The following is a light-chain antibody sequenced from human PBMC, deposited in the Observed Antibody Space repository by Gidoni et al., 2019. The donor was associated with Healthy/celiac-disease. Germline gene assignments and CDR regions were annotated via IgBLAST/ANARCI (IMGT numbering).Light chain of an antibody. Sequence: EIVMTQSPATLSVSPGERATLSCRASQSVSSNLAWYQQNPGQAPRLLIYGASTRATGIPARFSGSGSGTEFNLTISSLQSEDFAVYYCQQYNNWPPWTFGQXTKVEIK. V-gene: IGKV3-15*01. CDR3: QQYNNWPPWT. CDR2: GAS. CDR1: QSVSSN. J-gene: IGKJ1*01.